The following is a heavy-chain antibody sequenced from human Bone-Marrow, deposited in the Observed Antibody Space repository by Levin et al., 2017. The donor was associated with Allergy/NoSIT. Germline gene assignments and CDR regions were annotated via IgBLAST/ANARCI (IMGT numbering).Heavy chain of an antibody. V-gene: IGHV1-18*01. CDR1: GYTFTSYG. CDR2: ISAYNGNT. J-gene: IGHJ3*02. D-gene: IGHD6-19*01. Sequence: PQASVKVSCKASGYTFTSYGISWVRQAPGQGLEWMGWISAYNGNTNYAQKLQGRVTMTTDTSTSTAYMELRSLRSDDTAVYYCARDPVPGAGDLPDDAFDIWGQGTMVTVSS. CDR3: ARDPVPGAGDLPDDAFDI.